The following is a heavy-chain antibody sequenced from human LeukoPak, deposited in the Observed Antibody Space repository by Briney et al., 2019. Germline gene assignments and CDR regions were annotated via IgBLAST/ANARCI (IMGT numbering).Heavy chain of an antibody. CDR3: ARSERSGIYFDY. CDR1: GGSFSAYY. Sequence: SETLSLTCAVYGGSFSAYYWSWIRQPPGKGLEWIVEINHSGSTNYNPSLKSRVTISVDTSGNQFSLKVSSVTAADTAVYYCARSERSGIYFDYWGQGTLVTVSS. CDR2: INHSGST. V-gene: IGHV4-34*01. J-gene: IGHJ4*02. D-gene: IGHD6-13*01.